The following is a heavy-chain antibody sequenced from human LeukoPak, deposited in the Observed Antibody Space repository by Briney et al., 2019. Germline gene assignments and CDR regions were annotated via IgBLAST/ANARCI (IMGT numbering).Heavy chain of an antibody. D-gene: IGHD3-22*01. Sequence: ASVKVSCMASGYTFTSYGISWVRQAPGQGLEWMGWISAYNGNTNYAQKLQGRVTMTTDTSTSTAYMELRSLRSDDTAVYYCARGNYYDSSGYGGAFDIWGQGTMVTVSS. CDR3: ARGNYYDSSGYGGAFDI. J-gene: IGHJ3*02. CDR1: GYTFTSYG. CDR2: ISAYNGNT. V-gene: IGHV1-18*01.